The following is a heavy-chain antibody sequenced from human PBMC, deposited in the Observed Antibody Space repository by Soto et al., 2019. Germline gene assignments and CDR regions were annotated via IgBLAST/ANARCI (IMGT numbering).Heavy chain of an antibody. CDR2: IIPIFGTA. J-gene: IGHJ6*02. V-gene: IGHV1-69*13. CDR1: GGTFSSYA. CDR3: ARRITMIVDYYGMDV. Sequence: SVKVSCKASGGTFSSYAISWVRQAPGQGLEWMGGIIPIFGTANYAQKFQGRVTITADESTSTAYMELSSLRSEDTAVYYCARRITMIVDYYGMDVWGQGTTVTVSS. D-gene: IGHD3-22*01.